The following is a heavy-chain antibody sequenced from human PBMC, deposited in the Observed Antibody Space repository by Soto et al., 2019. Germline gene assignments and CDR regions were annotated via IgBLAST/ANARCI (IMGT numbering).Heavy chain of an antibody. J-gene: IGHJ4*02. CDR2: IYYSGST. CDR3: ASQTMDCSGGSCSRVLDY. CDR1: GGSISSGDYY. Sequence: SETLSLTCTVSGGSISSGDYYWSWIRQPPGKGLEWIGYIYYSGSTYYNPSLKSRVTISVDTSKNQFSLKLSSVTAADTAVYYCASQTMDCSGGSCSRVLDYWGQGTLVTVSS. D-gene: IGHD2-15*01. V-gene: IGHV4-30-4*01.